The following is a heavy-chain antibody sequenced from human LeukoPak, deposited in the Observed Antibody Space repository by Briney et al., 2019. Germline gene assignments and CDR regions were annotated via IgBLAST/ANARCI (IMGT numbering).Heavy chain of an antibody. CDR1: GFSVSTQY. CDR2: IYTGDKT. D-gene: IGHD2-2*01. Sequence: GGSLRLSCVVSGFSVSTQYMSWVRQAPGKGLEWVSVIYTGDKTYYADSVKGRFTISRDHSKNTLYLQMNSLRAEDTAVYYCAKRVGWGQGTLVTVSS. CDR3: AKRVG. J-gene: IGHJ4*02. V-gene: IGHV3-53*05.